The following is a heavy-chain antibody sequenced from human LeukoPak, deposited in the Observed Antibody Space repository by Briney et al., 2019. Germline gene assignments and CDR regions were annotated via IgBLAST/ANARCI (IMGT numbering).Heavy chain of an antibody. Sequence: GGSLRLSCAASGFTFSSYAMSWVRRAPGKGLEWVSAISGSGGSTYYADSVKGRFTISRDNSKNTLYLQMNSLRAEDTAVYYCAKDLCKQCSSTSCHQLVADYWGQGTLVTVSS. D-gene: IGHD2-2*01. CDR1: GFTFSSYA. CDR3: AKDLCKQCSSTSCHQLVADY. CDR2: ISGSGGST. J-gene: IGHJ4*02. V-gene: IGHV3-23*01.